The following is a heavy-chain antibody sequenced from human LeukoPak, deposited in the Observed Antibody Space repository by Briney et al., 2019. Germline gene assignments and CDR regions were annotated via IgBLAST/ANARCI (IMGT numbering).Heavy chain of an antibody. CDR2: IKRDGSER. CDR3: VRDPDYYYFDF. V-gene: IGHV3-7*05. D-gene: IGHD3-16*01. Sequence: GESLKIPCKGSGYSFTSYWISWVRQVPGKGLEWVANIKRDGSERHYLDSVKGRFTISRDNAKNSLYLQMNSLRAEDTAVYYCVRDPDYYYFDFWGQGTLVTVSS. CDR1: GYSFTSYW. J-gene: IGHJ4*02.